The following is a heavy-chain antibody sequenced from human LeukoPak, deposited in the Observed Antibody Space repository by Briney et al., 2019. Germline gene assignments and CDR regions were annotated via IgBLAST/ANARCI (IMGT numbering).Heavy chain of an antibody. CDR3: AKDLSGSSIYYFDY. J-gene: IGHJ4*02. V-gene: IGHV3-23*01. D-gene: IGHD1-26*01. CDR2: ISGSGGNT. Sequence: GGSLRLSCAASGFTFSSYAMSWVRQAPGKGLEWVSAISGSGGNTYYADSVKGRFTISRDNSKNTLYLQMNSLRAEDTAVYYCAKDLSGSSIYYFDYWGQGTLVTVSS. CDR1: GFTFSSYA.